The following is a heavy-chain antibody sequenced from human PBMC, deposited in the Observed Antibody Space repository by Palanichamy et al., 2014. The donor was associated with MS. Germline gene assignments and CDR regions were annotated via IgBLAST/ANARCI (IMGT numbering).Heavy chain of an antibody. D-gene: IGHD2-2*01. CDR1: SSYA. CDR3: AKTRSDWYFDL. Sequence: SSYAMSWVRQAPGKGLEWVSAISGSGGSTYYADSVKGRFTISRDNSKNTLYLQMNSLRAEDTAVYYCAKTRSDWYFDLWGRGTLVTVSS. V-gene: IGHV3-23*01. CDR2: ISGSGGST. J-gene: IGHJ2*01.